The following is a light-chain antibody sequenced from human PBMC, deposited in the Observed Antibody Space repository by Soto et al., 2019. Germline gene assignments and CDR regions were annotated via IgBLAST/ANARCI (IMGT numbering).Light chain of an antibody. CDR2: AAS. CDR1: QSISTY. V-gene: IGKV1-39*01. CDR3: QQSYSTPQT. Sequence: DIQMTQSPSSLSASVGDRVTLTCRASQSISTYLNWYQQIPGKAPKLLIYAASSLQSGVPSRFSGSGSGTDFTLTISSLQPEDFATYYCQQSYSTPQTFGQGTKVEIK. J-gene: IGKJ1*01.